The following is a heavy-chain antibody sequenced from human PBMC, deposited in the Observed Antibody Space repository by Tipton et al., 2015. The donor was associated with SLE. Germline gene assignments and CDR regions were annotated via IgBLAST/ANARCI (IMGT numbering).Heavy chain of an antibody. CDR1: GYTFTHYG. J-gene: IGHJ4*02. CDR3: ARDLGELIRPFDY. D-gene: IGHD1-26*01. CDR2: INGFNGDT. V-gene: IGHV1-18*01. Sequence: QSGAEVKKPGASVKVSCKASGYTFTHYGISWVRQAPGQGLEWMGWINGFNGDTNYAQKFQGRVTMTTETSSSTAYMELRSLSSDDTALYFCARDLGELIRPFDYWGQGTLVTVSP.